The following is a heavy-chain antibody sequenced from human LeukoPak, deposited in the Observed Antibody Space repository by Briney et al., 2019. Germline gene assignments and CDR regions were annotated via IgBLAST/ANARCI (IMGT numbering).Heavy chain of an antibody. CDR2: ISPIFGTA. CDR3: ARGDSAYDLFGHIDY. CDR1: GGTFSNYA. V-gene: IGHV1-69*13. J-gene: IGHJ4*02. D-gene: IGHD5-12*01. Sequence: SLKVSCKASGGTFSNYAISWVRQAPGQGLEWMGRISPIFGTANYAQKFQGRVTITADESASTAYMELSSLRSEDTAVYYCARGDSAYDLFGHIDYWGQGTLVTVSS.